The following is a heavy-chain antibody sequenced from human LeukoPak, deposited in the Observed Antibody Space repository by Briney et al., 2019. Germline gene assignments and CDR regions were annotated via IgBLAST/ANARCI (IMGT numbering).Heavy chain of an antibody. J-gene: IGHJ4*02. D-gene: IGHD3-10*01. CDR1: GGSISSYY. V-gene: IGHV4-59*08. CDR2: IYYSGST. Sequence: SETLSLTCTVSGGSISSYYWSWIRQPPGKGLEWIGYIYYSGSTNYNPSLKSRVTISVDTSKNQFSLKLSSVTAADTAVYYCARHFGAWDFDYWGQGTLVTVSS. CDR3: ARHFGAWDFDY.